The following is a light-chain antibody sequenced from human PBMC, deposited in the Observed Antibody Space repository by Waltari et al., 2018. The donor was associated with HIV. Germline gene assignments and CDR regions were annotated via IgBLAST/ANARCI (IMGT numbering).Light chain of an antibody. J-gene: IGLJ3*02. V-gene: IGLV1-47*01. CDR3: ATWDDSLSGPV. Sequence: QSVLTQPPSASGTPGQRVAISCSGSSSNIGSNYVYWYQQLPGKAPKVLIYRSNQRPSGVPDRFSGSKSGTSASLAISALRSEDEADYYCATWDDSLSGPVFGGGTKLTVL. CDR2: RSN. CDR1: SSNIGSNY.